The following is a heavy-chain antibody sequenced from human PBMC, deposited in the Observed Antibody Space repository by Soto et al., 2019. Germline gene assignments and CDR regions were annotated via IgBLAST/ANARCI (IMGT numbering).Heavy chain of an antibody. CDR2: IYPGDSDT. V-gene: IGHV5-51*01. D-gene: IGHD3-22*01. J-gene: IGHJ6*02. CDR3: ARQDGGYYYDTSGYYSSMEV. Sequence: ESLKISCKGSGYSFTSYWISWVRQMPGKGLEWMGIIYPGDSDTRYSPSFQGQVTISADKSISTAYLQWSSLKASDTAMYYCARQDGGYYYDTSGYYSSMEVWGQGTTVTVSS. CDR1: GYSFTSYW.